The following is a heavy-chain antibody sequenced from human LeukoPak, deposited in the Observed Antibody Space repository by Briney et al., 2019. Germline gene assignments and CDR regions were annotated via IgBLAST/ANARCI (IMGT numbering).Heavy chain of an antibody. D-gene: IGHD5-12*01. CDR3: ARVGSGYDLDY. Sequence: ASVKVSCKASGGTFSSYATSWVRQAPGQGLEWMGGIIPIFGTANYAQKFQGRVTITADESTSTAYMELSSLRSEDTAVYYCARVGSGYDLDYWGQGTLVTVSS. CDR1: GGTFSSYA. V-gene: IGHV1-69*13. CDR2: IIPIFGTA. J-gene: IGHJ4*02.